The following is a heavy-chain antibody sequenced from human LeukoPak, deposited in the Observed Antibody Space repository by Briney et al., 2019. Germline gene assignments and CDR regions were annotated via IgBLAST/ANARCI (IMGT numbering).Heavy chain of an antibody. CDR2: IYGDGDTT. D-gene: IGHD1-26*01. V-gene: IGHV3-23*03. Sequence: GGSLRLSCAASGFTFSSYWMSWVRQAPGKGLQWVSIIYGDGDTTYYADSVKGRFTISRDNSKNTLYLQMNSLRVEDTAVYYCASQWGGYWGQGTLVTVSS. CDR3: ASQWGGY. J-gene: IGHJ4*02. CDR1: GFTFSSYW.